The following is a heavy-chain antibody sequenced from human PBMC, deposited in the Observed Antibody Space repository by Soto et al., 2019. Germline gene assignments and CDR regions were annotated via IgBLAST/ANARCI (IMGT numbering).Heavy chain of an antibody. J-gene: IGHJ4*02. D-gene: IGHD3-9*01. CDR3: VHKGPEDWPVDS. V-gene: IGHV2-5*05. Sequence: QITLKESGPTLVRPTQTLTLTCAFSGFSLSTSGVGVGWIRQPPGKALEWLAVIYWDDSKHYGPSLRSRLTITKDASKNQMVLTMTNMDPMDTVPYFCVHKGPEDWPVDSWGQGTVVNVSS. CDR1: GFSLSTSGVG. CDR2: IYWDDSK.